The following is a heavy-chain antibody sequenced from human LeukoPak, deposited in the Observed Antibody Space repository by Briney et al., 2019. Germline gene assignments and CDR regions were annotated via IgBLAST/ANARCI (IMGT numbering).Heavy chain of an antibody. Sequence: RGGSLRLSCAASGFTFSSYAMSWVRQAPGKGREWVSAISGSGGSTYYADSVKGRFTISRDNSKNTLYLQMNSLRAEDTAVYYCAKDGNTQLALFDYWGQGTLVTVSS. CDR1: GFTFSSYA. CDR3: AKDGNTQLALFDY. V-gene: IGHV3-23*01. J-gene: IGHJ4*02. CDR2: ISGSGGST. D-gene: IGHD2-2*01.